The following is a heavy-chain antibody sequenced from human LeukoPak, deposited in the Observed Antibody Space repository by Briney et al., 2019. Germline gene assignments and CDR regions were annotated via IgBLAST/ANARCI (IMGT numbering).Heavy chain of an antibody. V-gene: IGHV4-34*01. CDR3: ARGKCSSTSCQYYYGMDV. Sequence: PSETLSLTCAVYGGSFSSYYWSWIRQPPGKGLEWIGEINHSGSTNYNPSLKSRVTISVRTSKNQFSLKLSSVTAADTAVYYCARGKCSSTSCQYYYGMDVWGQGTTVTVSS. CDR1: GGSFSSYY. CDR2: INHSGST. J-gene: IGHJ6*02. D-gene: IGHD2-2*01.